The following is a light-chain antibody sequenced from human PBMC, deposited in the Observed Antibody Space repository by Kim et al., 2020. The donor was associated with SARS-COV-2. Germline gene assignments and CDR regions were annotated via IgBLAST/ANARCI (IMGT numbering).Light chain of an antibody. CDR2: GAS. J-gene: IGKJ5*01. V-gene: IGKV4-1*01. CDR3: QQYYTTPIT. CDR1: QSVLSSSNNQNY. Sequence: ATITCKSSQSVLSSSNNQNYLGWHQQKPGHPPRLLIYGASSRKSGVPDRFGGSVSGTDFTLTISSLQAEDVAVYYCQQYYTTPITFGQGTRLEIK.